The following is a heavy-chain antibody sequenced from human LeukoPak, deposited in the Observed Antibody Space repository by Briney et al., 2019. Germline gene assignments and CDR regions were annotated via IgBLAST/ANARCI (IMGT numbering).Heavy chain of an antibody. Sequence: SETLSLTCAVYGGSFSGYYWSWIRQPPGKGLEWIGEINHSGSTNYNPSLKSRVTISVDTSKNQFSLKLSSVTAADTAVYYCARGSGTMTTVTTRMRYYYGMDVWGQGTRSPSP. V-gene: IGHV4-34*01. D-gene: IGHD4-17*01. CDR2: INHSGST. CDR1: GGSFSGYY. CDR3: ARGSGTMTTVTTRMRYYYGMDV. J-gene: IGHJ6*02.